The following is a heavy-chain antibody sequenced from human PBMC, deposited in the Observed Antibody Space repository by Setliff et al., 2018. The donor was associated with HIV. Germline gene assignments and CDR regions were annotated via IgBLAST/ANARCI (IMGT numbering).Heavy chain of an antibody. J-gene: IGHJ2*01. CDR1: GGTFNSFA. CDR2: IIPIFGTA. CDR3: AREPRGTAAYWYFDL. Sequence: SVKVACKASGGTFNSFAISWVRQAPGQGLEWMGGIIPIFGTANYEQKFQGRVTITADKSTTTAYMELNDLKTDDTAVYYCAREPRGTAAYWYFDLWGRGTLVTV. D-gene: IGHD2-21*02. V-gene: IGHV1-69*06.